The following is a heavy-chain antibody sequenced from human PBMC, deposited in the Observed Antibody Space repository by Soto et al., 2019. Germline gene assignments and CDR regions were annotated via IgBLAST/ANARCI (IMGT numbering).Heavy chain of an antibody. J-gene: IGHJ3*02. CDR3: AKVRGCSGGSCIDAFDI. CDR2: ISGSGGST. V-gene: IGHV3-23*01. Sequence: EVQLLESGGGLVQPGGSLRLSCAASGFTFSSYAMSWVRQAPGKGLEWVSTISGSGGSTYYADSVKGRFTISRDNFKNTLYLQMNSLRAEDTAVYYCAKVRGCSGGSCIDAFDIWGQGTMVTVSS. D-gene: IGHD2-15*01. CDR1: GFTFSSYA.